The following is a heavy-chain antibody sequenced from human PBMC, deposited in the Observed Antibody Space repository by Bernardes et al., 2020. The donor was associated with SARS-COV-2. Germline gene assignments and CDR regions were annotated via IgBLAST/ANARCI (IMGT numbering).Heavy chain of an antibody. J-gene: IGHJ4*02. CDR1: GESFRSSY. Sequence: SETLSLTCGVSGESFRSSYWGWIRQPPGKGLEWIGEINGYGDTHYNPSLESRVTMSVDTSKKQFSLNLTSVTAEDTAVYYCAKGPVRNVLRFLEWLLPFDYWGQGTLVTVSS. CDR3: AKGPVRNVLRFLEWLLPFDY. D-gene: IGHD3-3*01. CDR2: INGYGDT. V-gene: IGHV4-34*01.